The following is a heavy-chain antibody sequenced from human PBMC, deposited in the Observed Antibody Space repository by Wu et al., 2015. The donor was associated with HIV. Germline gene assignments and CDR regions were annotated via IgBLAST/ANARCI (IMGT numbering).Heavy chain of an antibody. Sequence: QVQLVQSGAEVKKPGSSVKVSCRASGGSFRNHAISWVRQAPGQGLEWMGRIIPISDTANYAQTFQGRVTITADKPTNTAYMELRSLRSDDTAVYYCARSEALGELPGADQWGQGTLVTVSS. CDR2: IIPISDTA. J-gene: IGHJ4*02. V-gene: IGHV1-69*13. CDR1: GGSFRNHA. CDR3: ARSEALGELPGADQ. D-gene: IGHD3-16*01.